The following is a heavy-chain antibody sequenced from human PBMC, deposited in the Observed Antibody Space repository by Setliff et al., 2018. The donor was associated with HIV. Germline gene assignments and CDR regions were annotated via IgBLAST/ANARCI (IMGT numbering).Heavy chain of an antibody. V-gene: IGHV4-61*09. CDR2: IYTSEST. CDR1: GGSISSGSYY. CDR3: ARETRSFGGIDP. Sequence: SETLSLTCTVSGGSISSGSYYWSWIRQPAGKGLEWIGHIYTSESTNYNPSLKSRVTISVDTSKNQFSLKLSSVTAADTAMYYCARETRSFGGIDPWGQGTLVTVSS. J-gene: IGHJ5*02. D-gene: IGHD2-15*01.